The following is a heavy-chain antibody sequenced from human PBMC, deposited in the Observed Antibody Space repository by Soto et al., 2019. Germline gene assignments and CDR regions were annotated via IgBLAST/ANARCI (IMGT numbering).Heavy chain of an antibody. J-gene: IGHJ6*02. CDR2: IIPILGIA. V-gene: IGHV1-69*04. CDR3: AREDTTMVRGVIITPLYYYGMDV. Sequence: VASVKVSCKASGGTFSSYTISWVRQAPGQGLEWMGRIIPILGIANYAQKFQGRVTITADKSTSTAYMELSSLRSEDTAVYYCAREDTTMVRGVIITPLYYYGMDVWG. D-gene: IGHD3-10*01. CDR1: GGTFSSYT.